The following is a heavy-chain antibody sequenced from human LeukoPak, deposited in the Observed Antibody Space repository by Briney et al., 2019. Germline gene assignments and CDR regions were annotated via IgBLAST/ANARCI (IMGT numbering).Heavy chain of an antibody. CDR3: ARRSAGTFY. V-gene: IGHV5-51*01. CDR2: IYPGGCDT. J-gene: IGHJ4*02. Sequence: GESLKICCKGSGYSFTTYWSGWVRQMPGKGLEWMGIIYPGGCDTRYSPSFQGQVTISADKSIRTACRQWSSLKASDTAMYFWARRSAGTFYWGQGTLVTVSS. D-gene: IGHD2/OR15-2a*01. CDR1: GYSFTTYW.